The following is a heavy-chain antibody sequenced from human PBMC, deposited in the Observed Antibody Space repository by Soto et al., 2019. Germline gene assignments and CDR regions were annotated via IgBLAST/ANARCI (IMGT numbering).Heavy chain of an antibody. D-gene: IGHD6-6*01. CDR1: GGSISSGGYS. CDR2: IYYSGST. V-gene: IGHV4-31*03. J-gene: IGHJ5*02. Sequence: PSETLSLTCTVSGGSISSGGYSWTWIRQHPGKGLEWIGYIYYSGSTYYNPSLESRVAISLDASRSQFSLTLHSVTAADTAIYYCARDRHNNFFDPWGQGTLVTVSS. CDR3: ARDRHNNFFDP.